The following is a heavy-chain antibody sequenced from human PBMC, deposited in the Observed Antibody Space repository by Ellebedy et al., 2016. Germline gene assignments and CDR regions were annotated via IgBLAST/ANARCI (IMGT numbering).Heavy chain of an antibody. J-gene: IGHJ4*02. D-gene: IGHD6-19*01. CDR2: IYYSGST. V-gene: IGHV4-59*12. Sequence: SETLSLTCTLPGASISTYYWNWIRQPPGKGLEWIGYIYYSGSTNYNPSLKSRVTISVDTSKNQFSLKLSSVTAADTAVYYCARVEKIAVAPDYWGQGTLVTVSS. CDR1: GASISTYY. CDR3: ARVEKIAVAPDY.